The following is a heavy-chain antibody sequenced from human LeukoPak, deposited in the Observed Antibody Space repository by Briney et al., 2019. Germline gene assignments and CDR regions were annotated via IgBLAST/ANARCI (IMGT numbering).Heavy chain of an antibody. CDR2: IIPIFGTA. CDR3: ARDQGYQLILGNWFDP. J-gene: IGHJ5*02. V-gene: IGHV1-69*13. CDR1: GGTFSSYA. Sequence: GASVTVSCKASGGTFSSYAVSWVRQAPGQGLEWMGGIIPIFGTANYAQKFQGRVTITADESTSTAYMELSSLRSEDTAVYYCARDQGYQLILGNWFDPWGQGTLVTVSS. D-gene: IGHD2-2*01.